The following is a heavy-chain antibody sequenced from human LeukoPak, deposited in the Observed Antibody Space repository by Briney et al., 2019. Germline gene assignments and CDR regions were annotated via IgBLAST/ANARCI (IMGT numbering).Heavy chain of an antibody. CDR1: GGSISSYY. CDR2: IYYSGST. Sequence: SETLSLTCTVSGGSISSYYWSWIRQPPGKGLEWIGYIYYSGSTNYNPSLKSRVTISLDTSKNQISLKLSSVTAADTAVYYCARHTTVVPPHYFDYWGQGTLVAVSS. D-gene: IGHD4-23*01. CDR3: ARHTTVVPPHYFDY. J-gene: IGHJ4*02. V-gene: IGHV4-59*08.